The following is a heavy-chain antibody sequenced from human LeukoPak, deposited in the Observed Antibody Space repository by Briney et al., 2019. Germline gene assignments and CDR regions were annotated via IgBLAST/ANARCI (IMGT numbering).Heavy chain of an antibody. CDR3: ARADYILRYFSSFDY. J-gene: IGHJ4*02. Sequence: PSETLSLTCTVSGGSISSSSYYWGWIRQPPGKGLEWIGSIYYSGNTYYNPSLKSRVTISVDTSKNQFSLKLTSVTAADTAVYYCARADYILRYFSSFDYWGQGTLVTVSS. CDR1: GGSISSSSYY. D-gene: IGHD3-9*01. V-gene: IGHV4-39*07. CDR2: IYYSGNT.